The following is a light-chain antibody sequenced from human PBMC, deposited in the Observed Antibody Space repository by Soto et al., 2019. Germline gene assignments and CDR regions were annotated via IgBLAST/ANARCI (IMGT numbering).Light chain of an antibody. CDR1: SSNIGAGYD. J-gene: IGLJ3*02. CDR3: QSYXXXLXXRV. CDR2: GNS. Sequence: QPVLTQPPSVSGSPGQRVTISCTGSSSNIGAGYDVHWYQQLPGTAPKLLIYGNSNRPSGVPDRFSGSKSGTSASLAITGXXXXDEXDYYCQSYXXXLXXRVFGXGT. V-gene: IGLV1-40*01.